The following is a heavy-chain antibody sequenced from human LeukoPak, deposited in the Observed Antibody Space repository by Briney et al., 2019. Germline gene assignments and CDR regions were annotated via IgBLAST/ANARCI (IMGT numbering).Heavy chain of an antibody. J-gene: IGHJ6*03. CDR1: GFTFSSYA. D-gene: IGHD1-7*01. V-gene: IGHV3-23*01. Sequence: GGSLRLSCAASGFTFSSYAMSWVRQAPGKGLEWVSAISGSGGSTYYADSVKGRFTISRDNSKNTLHLQMNSLRAEDTAVYYCAKLELPEYYYYYYMDVWGKGTTVTVSS. CDR2: ISGSGGST. CDR3: AKLELPEYYYYYYMDV.